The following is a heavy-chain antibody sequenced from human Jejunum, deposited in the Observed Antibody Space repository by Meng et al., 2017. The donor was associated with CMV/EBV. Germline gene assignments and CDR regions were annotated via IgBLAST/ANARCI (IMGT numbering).Heavy chain of an antibody. D-gene: IGHD3-10*01. V-gene: IGHV3-74*01. CDR3: ARGRGSGSSDY. Sequence: AAAGFTFGSYWRHWVRQAPGKGLVWVSRINSDGGTTTYADSVKGRFTISRDNAKKTLFLQMDSLRVEDTAVYYCARGRGSGSSDYWGQGTLVTVSS. J-gene: IGHJ4*02. CDR2: INSDGGTT. CDR1: GFTFGSYW.